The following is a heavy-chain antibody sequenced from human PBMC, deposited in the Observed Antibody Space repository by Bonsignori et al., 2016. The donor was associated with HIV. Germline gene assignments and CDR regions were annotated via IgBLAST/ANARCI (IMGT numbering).Heavy chain of an antibody. Sequence: PGKGLVWVSRINSDGSSTSYADSVKGRFTISRDNAKNTLYLQMNSLRAEDTAVYYCARDQVFTVTTSISYYYYYMDVWGKGTTVTVSS. CDR3: ARDQVFTVTTSISYYYYYMDV. V-gene: IGHV3-74*01. D-gene: IGHD4-17*01. J-gene: IGHJ6*03. CDR2: INSDGSST.